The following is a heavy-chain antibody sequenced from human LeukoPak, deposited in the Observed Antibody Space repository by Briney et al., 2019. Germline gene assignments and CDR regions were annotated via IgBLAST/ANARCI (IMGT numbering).Heavy chain of an antibody. CDR2: INPNSGGT. CDR3: ARDLSGSWYGGFDY. V-gene: IGHV1-2*02. Sequence: ASVKVSCKASGYTFTGYYMHWVRQAPGQGLEWTGWINPNSGGTNYAQKFQGRVTMTRDTSISTAYMELSRLRSDDTAVYYCARDLSGSWYGGFDYWGQGTLVTVSS. J-gene: IGHJ4*02. CDR1: GYTFTGYY. D-gene: IGHD6-13*01.